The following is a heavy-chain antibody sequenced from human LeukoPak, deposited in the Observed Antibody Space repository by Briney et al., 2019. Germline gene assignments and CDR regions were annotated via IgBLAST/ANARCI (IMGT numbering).Heavy chain of an antibody. V-gene: IGHV1-18*01. CDR3: ARGGSSTRMDV. D-gene: IGHD3-10*01. CDR1: GGTFSSYA. J-gene: IGHJ6*04. Sequence: ASVKVSCKPAGGTFSSYAIIWVRQAPGQRVEWRRWISAYNGNTNYAQKLQRRVTMTTDTSTSTAYMELRSLRSHDTGVYYCARGGSSTRMDVWGKGTTVTISS. CDR2: ISAYNGNT.